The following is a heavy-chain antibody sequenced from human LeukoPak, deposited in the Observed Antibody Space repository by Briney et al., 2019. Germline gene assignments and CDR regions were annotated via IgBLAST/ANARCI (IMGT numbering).Heavy chain of an antibody. CDR2: IRFDGTNR. V-gene: IGHV3-30*02. J-gene: IGHJ4*02. Sequence: GGSLKLSCAASGYTFSNHIMHWVRQAPGKGLEWVSFIRFDGTNRHYVDSVKGRFTISRDNPNNMLYLQMNSLKFDDTAVYYCARDAYHSGDLDQWGEGTLVIVSS. CDR1: GYTFSNHI. D-gene: IGHD3/OR15-3a*01. CDR3: ARDAYHSGDLDQ.